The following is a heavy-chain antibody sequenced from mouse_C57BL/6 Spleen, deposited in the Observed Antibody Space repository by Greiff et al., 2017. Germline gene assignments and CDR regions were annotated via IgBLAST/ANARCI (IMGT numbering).Heavy chain of an antibody. D-gene: IGHD1-1*01. CDR1: GYTFTSYW. Sequence: QVQLQQPGAELVKPGASVKMSCKASGYTFTSYWITWVKQRPGQGLEWIGDIYPGSGSTNYNEKFKSKATLTVDTSSSTAYMQLSSLTSEDSAVYYCARGGIRSTVDAMDYWGQGTSVTVSS. CDR2: IYPGSGST. CDR3: ARGGIRSTVDAMDY. J-gene: IGHJ4*01. V-gene: IGHV1-55*01.